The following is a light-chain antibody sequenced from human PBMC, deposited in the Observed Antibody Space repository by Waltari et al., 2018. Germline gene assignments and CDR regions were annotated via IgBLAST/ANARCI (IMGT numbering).Light chain of an antibody. J-gene: IGKJ1*01. CDR3: QHYVSLPVT. Sequence: EIVLTQSPGTLSLSPGERATLSCRASHSVSRTLAWYQKKPGPAPRLLIYDASSRATGIPDRFSGSGSGTDFSLTITRLEPEDFAVYYCQHYVSLPVTFGQGTKVEIK. CDR1: HSVSRT. CDR2: DAS. V-gene: IGKV3-20*01.